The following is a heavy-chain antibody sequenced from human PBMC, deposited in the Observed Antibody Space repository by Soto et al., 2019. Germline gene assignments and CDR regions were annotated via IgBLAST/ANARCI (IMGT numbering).Heavy chain of an antibody. J-gene: IGHJ6*02. CDR2: IIPIPGTA. Sequence: QVQLVQSGAEVKKPGSSVKVSCKASGGTFSSYAISWVRQAPGQGLEWMGGIIPIPGTANYAQKFQGRVTITADESTSTAYMELSSLRSEDTAVYYCARSQGSSTSLEIYYYYSYGMDVWGQGPTVTVSS. CDR3: ARSQGSSTSLEIYYYYSYGMDV. CDR1: GGTFSSYA. D-gene: IGHD2-2*01. V-gene: IGHV1-69*01.